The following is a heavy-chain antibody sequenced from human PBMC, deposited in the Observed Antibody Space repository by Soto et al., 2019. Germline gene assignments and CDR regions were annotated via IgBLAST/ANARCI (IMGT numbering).Heavy chain of an antibody. D-gene: IGHD3-22*01. CDR1: GFTFSSYS. Sequence: GGSLRLSCAASGFTFSSYSMNWVRQAPGKGLEWVSSISSSSSYIYYADSVKGRFTISRDNSKNTLYLQMNSLRAEDTAVYYCAKDSYYHDTSGYYIFDYWGQGTLVTVSS. J-gene: IGHJ4*02. V-gene: IGHV3-21*01. CDR2: ISSSSSYI. CDR3: AKDSYYHDTSGYYIFDY.